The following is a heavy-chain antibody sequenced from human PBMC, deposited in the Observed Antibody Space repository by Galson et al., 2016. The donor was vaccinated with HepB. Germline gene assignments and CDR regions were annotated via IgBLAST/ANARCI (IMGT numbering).Heavy chain of an antibody. D-gene: IGHD5-18*01. CDR2: IYPGDSHT. Sequence: QSGAEVKKPGESLKISCKGSGYSFTSYWIGWVRQMPGKGLEWMGIIYPGDSHTKYSPYFQGQVNISADKSISTAYLQWNSLKASDTAMYYCARQLAGYSFGDYWDQGTLVTVSS. J-gene: IGHJ4*02. CDR1: GYSFTSYW. CDR3: ARQLAGYSFGDY. V-gene: IGHV5-51*01.